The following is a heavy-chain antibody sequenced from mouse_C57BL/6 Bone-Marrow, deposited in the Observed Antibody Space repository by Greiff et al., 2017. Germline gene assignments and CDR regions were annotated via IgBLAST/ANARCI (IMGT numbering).Heavy chain of an antibody. Sequence: VQLQQPGAELVMPGASVKLSCKASGYTFTSYWMHWVKQRPGQGLEWIGEIDPSDSYTNYNQKFKGKSTLTVDKSSSTAYMQLSSLTSEDSAVYYCAMEPYYYAMDYWGQGTSVTVSS. D-gene: IGHD6-1*01. J-gene: IGHJ4*01. V-gene: IGHV1-69*01. CDR3: AMEPYYYAMDY. CDR2: IDPSDSYT. CDR1: GYTFTSYW.